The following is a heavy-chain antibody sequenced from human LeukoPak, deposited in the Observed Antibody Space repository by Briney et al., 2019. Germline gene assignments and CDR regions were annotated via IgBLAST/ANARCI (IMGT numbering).Heavy chain of an antibody. CDR3: AGYYYGSGSDIYFDY. V-gene: IGHV4-61*01. CDR2: IYYSGST. Sequence: KASETLSLTCTVSGGSVSSGSYYWRWIRQPPGKGLEWIGYIYYSGSTNYNPSLKSRVTISVDTSKNQFSLKLSSVTAADTAVYYCAGYYYGSGSDIYFDYWGQGTLVTVSS. CDR1: GGSVSSGSYY. D-gene: IGHD3-10*01. J-gene: IGHJ4*02.